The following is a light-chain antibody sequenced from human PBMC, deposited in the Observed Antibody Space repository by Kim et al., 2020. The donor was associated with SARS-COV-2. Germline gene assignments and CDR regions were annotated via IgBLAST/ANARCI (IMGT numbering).Light chain of an antibody. CDR2: EDV. J-gene: IGLJ1*01. CDR1: DLGNKF. V-gene: IGLV3-1*01. Sequence: SYEPTQPPSVSVSPGQTATITCSGDDLGNKFVCWYRQKPGQSPVLVMYEDVKRPSGIPERFSGSNSGNTATLTISGTQAMDEADYYCQAWDSSRYVFGTG. CDR3: QAWDSSRYV.